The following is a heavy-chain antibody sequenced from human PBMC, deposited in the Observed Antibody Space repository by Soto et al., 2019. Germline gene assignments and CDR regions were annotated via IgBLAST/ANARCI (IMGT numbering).Heavy chain of an antibody. Sequence: EVQLLESGGGLVQPGGSLRLSCAASGFTFSSYAMTWVRQAPGKGLEWVSSISATGGSTFYADSVKGRFTISSDSSKNTVYLQMNSLRADDTAVFYCAKGRICGGDCHSYFDYWGQGTLITVSS. CDR2: ISATGGST. CDR1: GFTFSSYA. V-gene: IGHV3-23*01. CDR3: AKGRICGGDCHSYFDY. D-gene: IGHD2-21*02. J-gene: IGHJ4*02.